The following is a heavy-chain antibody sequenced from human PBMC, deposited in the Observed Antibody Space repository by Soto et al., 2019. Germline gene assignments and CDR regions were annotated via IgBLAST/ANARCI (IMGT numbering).Heavy chain of an antibody. D-gene: IGHD3-9*01. CDR3: ASNAWLYYYYGMDV. V-gene: IGHV3-48*02. J-gene: IGHJ6*02. CDR1: GFTFSSYS. CDR2: ISSSSSTI. Sequence: GGSLRLSCAASGFTFSSYSMNWVRQAPGKGLEWVSYISSSSSTIYYADSVKGRFTISRDNAKNSLYLQMNSLRDEDTAVYYCASNAWLYYYYGMDVWGQGTTVTVSS.